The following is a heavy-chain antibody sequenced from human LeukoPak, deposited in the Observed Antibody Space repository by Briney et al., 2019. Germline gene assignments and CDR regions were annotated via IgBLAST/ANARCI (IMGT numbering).Heavy chain of an antibody. V-gene: IGHV1-2*02. J-gene: IGHJ1*01. CDR3: ARETYSSGWYPQR. D-gene: IGHD6-19*01. Sequence: GASVKVSCKASGYTFTGYYMHWVRQAPGQGLEWMGWINPNSGGTNYAQKFQGRVTMTRDTSISTAYMELSRLRSDDTAVYYCARETYSSGWYPQRWGQGTLVTVSS. CDR2: INPNSGGT. CDR1: GYTFTGYY.